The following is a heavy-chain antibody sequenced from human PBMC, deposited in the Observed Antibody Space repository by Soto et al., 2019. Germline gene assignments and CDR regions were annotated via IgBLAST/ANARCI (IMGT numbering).Heavy chain of an antibody. V-gene: IGHV6-1*01. D-gene: IGHD1-7*01. Sequence: PSQTLSLTCVISGDSVSSNSAAWNWIRQSPSRGLEWPGRTYYRTRWYYDYAVSVRSRITVNPDTSKNQFSLQLTSVTPEDTAVYYCAGTTAHYRYLMDFRGKGSSVIVSS. CDR2: TYYRTRWYY. CDR3: AGTTAHYRYLMDF. CDR1: GDSVSSNSAA. J-gene: IGHJ6*03.